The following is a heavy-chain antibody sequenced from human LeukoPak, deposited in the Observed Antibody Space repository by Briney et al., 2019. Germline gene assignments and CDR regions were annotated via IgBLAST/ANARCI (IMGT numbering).Heavy chain of an antibody. CDR3: AKAIVVVIGYFDY. D-gene: IGHD3-22*01. V-gene: IGHV3-23*01. J-gene: IGHJ4*02. CDR1: GFTFSSYA. Sequence: PEGSLRLSCAASGFTFSSYAMSWVRQAPGKGLEWVSAISGSGGSTYYADSVKGRFTISRDNSKNTLYLQMNSLRAEDTAVYYCAKAIVVVIGYFDYWGQGTLVTVSS. CDR2: ISGSGGST.